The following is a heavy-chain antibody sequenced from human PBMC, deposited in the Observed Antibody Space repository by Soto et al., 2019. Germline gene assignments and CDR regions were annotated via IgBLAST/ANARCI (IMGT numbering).Heavy chain of an antibody. D-gene: IGHD6-19*01. V-gene: IGHV3-33*01. J-gene: IGHJ4*02. CDR3: ARAPNPTLIAVAGTIDY. Sequence: GGSLRLSCAASGFTFSSYGMHWVRQAPGKGLEWVAVIWYDGSNKYYADSVKGRFTISRDNSKNTLYLQMNSLRAEDTAVYYCARAPNPTLIAVAGTIDYWGQGTLVTVSS. CDR2: IWYDGSNK. CDR1: GFTFSSYG.